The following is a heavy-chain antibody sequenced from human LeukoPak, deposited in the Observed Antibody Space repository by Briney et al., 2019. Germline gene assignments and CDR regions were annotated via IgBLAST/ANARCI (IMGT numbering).Heavy chain of an antibody. D-gene: IGHD3-9*01. Sequence: WGSLRLSCAASGFTFSSYAMSWVRQPPGKGLEWVSSISGSGGSTYYAYSVKGRFTICRDNSKNALYMQMNSLRAEDTAVSYCAKTGAKLGYFDWNTSYYFDYWGQGNVVTISS. CDR2: ISGSGGST. J-gene: IGHJ4*02. CDR1: GFTFSSYA. V-gene: IGHV3-23*01. CDR3: AKTGAKLGYFDWNTSYYFDY.